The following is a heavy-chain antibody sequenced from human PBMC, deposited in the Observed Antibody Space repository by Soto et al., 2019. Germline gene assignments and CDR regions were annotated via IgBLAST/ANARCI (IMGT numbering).Heavy chain of an antibody. Sequence: GGSLRLSCAASGFTFSSYAMHWVRQAPGKGLEWVAVISYDGSNKYYADSVKGRFTISRDNSKNTLYLQMNSLRAEDTAVYYCAKTRYDILTGYSPYYFDYWGQGTLVTVSS. CDR2: ISYDGSNK. J-gene: IGHJ4*02. V-gene: IGHV3-30-3*02. CDR3: AKTRYDILTGYSPYYFDY. CDR1: GFTFSSYA. D-gene: IGHD3-9*01.